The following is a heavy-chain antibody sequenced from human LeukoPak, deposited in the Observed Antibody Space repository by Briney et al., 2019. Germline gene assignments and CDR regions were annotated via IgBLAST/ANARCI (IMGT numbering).Heavy chain of an antibody. CDR2: ISAYNGNT. CDR1: GYTFSNYG. D-gene: IGHD1-26*01. V-gene: IGHV1-18*01. Sequence: ASVKVSCKASGYTFSNYGISWVRQAPGQGLEWMGWISAYNGNTNYAQKFQGRVTMTRDTSISTAYMELSRLRSDDTAVYYCARLSRVGATTNAFDIWGQGTMVTVSS. CDR3: ARLSRVGATTNAFDI. J-gene: IGHJ3*02.